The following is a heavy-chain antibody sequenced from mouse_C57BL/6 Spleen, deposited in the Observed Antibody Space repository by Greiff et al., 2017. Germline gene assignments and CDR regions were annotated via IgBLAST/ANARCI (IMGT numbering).Heavy chain of an antibody. V-gene: IGHV1-4*01. CDR1: GYTFTSYT. J-gene: IGHJ4*01. D-gene: IGHD1-1*01. Sequence: QVQLKQSGAELARPGASVKMSCKASGYTFTSYTMHWVKQRPGQGLEWIGYINPSSGYTKYNQKFKDKATLTADKSSSTAYMQLSSLTSEDSAVYYCARRLVAPEGAMDYWGQGTSVTVSS. CDR2: INPSSGYT. CDR3: ARRLVAPEGAMDY.